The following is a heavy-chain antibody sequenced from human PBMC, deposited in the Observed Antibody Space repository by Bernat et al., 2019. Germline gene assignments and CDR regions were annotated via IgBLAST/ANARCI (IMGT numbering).Heavy chain of an antibody. V-gene: IGHV3-66*01. J-gene: IGHJ6*02. CDR2: IYSDGST. D-gene: IGHD2-15*01. CDR3: ARAYCSGGSCRSGYYYDMDV. Sequence: EVQLVESGGGLVQPGGSLRLSCAASGFTVSSNYMSWVRQAPGKGLEWVSVIYSDGSTYHADSVKGRVTISRDNSKNMLYLQMNSLRGEDTAVYFCARAYCSGGSCRSGYYYDMDVWGQGITVTVSS. CDR1: GFTVSSNY.